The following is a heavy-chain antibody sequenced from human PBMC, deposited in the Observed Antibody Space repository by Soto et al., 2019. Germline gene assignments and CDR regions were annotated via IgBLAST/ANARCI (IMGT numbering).Heavy chain of an antibody. CDR2: ISGSGTTT. CDR1: GFPFRTHA. D-gene: IGHD4-17*01. CDR3: AKHPVTETDEYCDYKYFDF. Sequence: EVQLVESGGGLQQPGGSLRLSCAASGFPFRTHAMSWVRQAPGKGLEWVSVISGSGTTTFSGDSVKGRFTISRDNSKNTLDLEMNSLRVEDTAIYYCAKHPVTETDEYCDYKYFDFWGQGTLVTVSS. V-gene: IGHV3-23*02. J-gene: IGHJ4*02.